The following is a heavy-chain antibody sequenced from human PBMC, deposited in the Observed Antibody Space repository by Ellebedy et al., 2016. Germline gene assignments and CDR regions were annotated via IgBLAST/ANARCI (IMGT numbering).Heavy chain of an antibody. CDR1: GGSISSYY. CDR2: IYYSGST. Sequence: SETLSLTCTVSGGSISSYYWSWIRQPPGKGLEWIGYIYYSGSTNYNPSLKSRVTISVDTSKNQFSLKLSSVTAADTAVYYCARDSETTPIDAFDIWGQGTMVTVSS. D-gene: IGHD4-11*01. CDR3: ARDSETTPIDAFDI. J-gene: IGHJ3*02. V-gene: IGHV4-59*01.